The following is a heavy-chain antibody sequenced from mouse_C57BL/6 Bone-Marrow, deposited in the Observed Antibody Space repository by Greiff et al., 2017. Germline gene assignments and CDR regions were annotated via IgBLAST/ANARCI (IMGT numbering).Heavy chain of an antibody. J-gene: IGHJ4*01. D-gene: IGHD2-4*01. CDR2: IYPRSGNT. CDR1: GYTFTSYG. CDR3: ARRLRRSYAMDY. Sequence: VQGVESGAELARPGASVKLSCKASGYTFTSYGISWVKQRTGQGLEWIGEIYPRSGNTYYNEKFKGKATLTADKSSSTAYMELRSLTSEDSAVYFCARRLRRSYAMDYWGQGTSVTVSS. V-gene: IGHV1-81*01.